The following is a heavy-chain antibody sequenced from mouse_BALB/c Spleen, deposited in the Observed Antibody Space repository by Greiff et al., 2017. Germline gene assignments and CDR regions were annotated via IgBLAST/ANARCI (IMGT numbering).Heavy chain of an antibody. D-gene: IGHD2-14*01. J-gene: IGHJ4*01. CDR1: GFSLTGYG. CDR2: IWGDGST. Sequence: QVQLQQSGPGLVAPSQSLSITCTVSGFSLTGYGVNWVRQPPGKGLEWLGMIWGDGSTDYNSALKSRLSISKDNSKSQVFLKMNSLQTDDTARYYSATDWVYYRLYHAMGYWGEGKSETVS. V-gene: IGHV2-6-7*01. CDR3: ATDWVYYRLYHAMGY.